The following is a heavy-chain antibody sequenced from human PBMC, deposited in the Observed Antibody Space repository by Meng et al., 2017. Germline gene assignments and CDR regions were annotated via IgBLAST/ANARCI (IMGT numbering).Heavy chain of an antibody. CDR3: ARGLRYFDWLSSDAFDI. D-gene: IGHD3-9*01. V-gene: IGHV1-2*02. Sequence: ASVKVSCKASGYTFTGYYMHWVRQAPGQGLEWMGWINPNSGGTNYAQKFQGRVTMTRDTSISTAYMELSRLRSDDTAVYYCARGLRYFDWLSSDAFDIWGQGTRVT. CDR2: INPNSGGT. CDR1: GYTFTGYY. J-gene: IGHJ3*02.